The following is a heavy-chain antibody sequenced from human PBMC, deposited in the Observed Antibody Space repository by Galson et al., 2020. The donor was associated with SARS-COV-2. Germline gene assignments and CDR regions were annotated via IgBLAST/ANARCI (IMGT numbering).Heavy chain of an antibody. Sequence: GGSLRLSCGASGLPFSFYAMSWVRQAPGKGLEWVSAISGSGDSPYYADSVKGRFTISRDNSKNTLFLQMNSLRAEDTAVYYCAKDKRDLLDAFDIWGQGTMVTVSS. D-gene: IGHD1-26*01. CDR3: AKDKRDLLDAFDI. CDR1: GLPFSFYA. CDR2: ISGSGDSP. J-gene: IGHJ3*02. V-gene: IGHV3-23*01.